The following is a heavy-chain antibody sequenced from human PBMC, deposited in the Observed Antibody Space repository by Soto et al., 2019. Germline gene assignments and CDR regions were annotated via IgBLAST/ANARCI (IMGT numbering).Heavy chain of an antibody. V-gene: IGHV3-23*01. Sequence: EVQVLESGGGLVQPGGSLRLSCAAPKFIFSAYAMTWVRQAPGEGLEWVSSISGSGGGTSYADSVKGRFTISRDNSKSELYPRMHSLRVEDTAVYYCMKHPNGDHIGAFDSWGQGIMVTVSS. CDR3: MKHPNGDHIGAFDS. CDR1: KFIFSAYA. CDR2: ISGSGGGT. J-gene: IGHJ3*02. D-gene: IGHD4-17*01.